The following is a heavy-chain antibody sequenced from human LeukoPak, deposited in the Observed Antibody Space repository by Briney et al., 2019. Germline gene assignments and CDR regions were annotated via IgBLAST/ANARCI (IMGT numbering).Heavy chain of an antibody. CDR3: ARVGLSSWNWRLFDY. CDR1: GYTFTVYY. Sequence: ASVKVSCKASGYTFTVYYMHWVRQAPGQGLEWMGWINPNSGGTNYAQEFQGRVTMTRDTSISTAYMELSRLRSDDTAVYYCARVGLSSWNWRLFDYWGQGTLVTVSS. J-gene: IGHJ4*02. V-gene: IGHV1-2*02. CDR2: INPNSGGT. D-gene: IGHD2-2*01.